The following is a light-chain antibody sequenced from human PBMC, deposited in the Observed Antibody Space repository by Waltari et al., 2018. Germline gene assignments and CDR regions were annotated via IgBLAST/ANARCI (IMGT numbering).Light chain of an antibody. Sequence: STGDRVTITCRASQGISSYLAWYQQKPGKAPKLLIYAASTLQSGVPSRVSGSGSGTDFTLTISCLQSDDFATYYCQQYYSYPRTFGQGTKVEIK. J-gene: IGKJ1*01. CDR1: QGISSY. CDR3: QQYYSYPRT. CDR2: AAS. V-gene: IGKV1-8*01.